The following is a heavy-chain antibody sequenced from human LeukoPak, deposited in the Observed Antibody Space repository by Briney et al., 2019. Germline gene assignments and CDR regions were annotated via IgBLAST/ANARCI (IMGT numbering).Heavy chain of an antibody. D-gene: IGHD5-18*01. Sequence: GGSLRLSCAASGLLGGSDYLCIVRQSPGKGLEWVSVIYSGDRTYYADSVKGRFTISSDSSKNTLYIQMNSLRAEDTTVYYSARDAGYSYGYGIDYWGQGTLVTVSS. CDR2: IYSGDRT. CDR1: GLLGGSDY. J-gene: IGHJ4*02. CDR3: ARDAGYSYGYGIDY. V-gene: IGHV3-66*01.